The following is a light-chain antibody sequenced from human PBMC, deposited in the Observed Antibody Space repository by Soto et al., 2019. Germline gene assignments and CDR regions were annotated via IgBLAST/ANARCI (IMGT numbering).Light chain of an antibody. CDR1: SSDVGNYNY. J-gene: IGLJ1*01. V-gene: IGLV2-14*01. Sequence: QSVLTQPASVSGSPGQSITISCTGTSSDVGNYNYVSWYQQHPGKAPKLMIFEVSDRPSGVSNRFSGSKSGNTASLTISGLQDEDEADYYCSSYISSFSHVFGTGTKLTGL. CDR3: SSYISSFSHV. CDR2: EVS.